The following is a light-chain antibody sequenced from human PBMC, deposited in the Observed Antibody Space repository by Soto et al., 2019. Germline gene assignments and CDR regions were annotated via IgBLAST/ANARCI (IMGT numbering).Light chain of an antibody. CDR3: FSYSTRRARI. V-gene: IGLV2-14*01. J-gene: IGLJ2*01. CDR1: RSDVGGYNY. Sequence: QSALTQPASVSGSPGQSITISCTGTRSDVGGYNYVSWYKQNPGKAPKLVIYDVSHRPSGVSNRFFGSKSGNTASLTISGLQAEDEADYYCFSYSTRRARIFGGGTKVTVL. CDR2: DVS.